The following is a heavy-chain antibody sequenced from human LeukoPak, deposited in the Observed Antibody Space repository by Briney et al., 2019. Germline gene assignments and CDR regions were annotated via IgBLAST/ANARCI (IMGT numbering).Heavy chain of an antibody. J-gene: IGHJ5*02. CDR2: IWYEGSNK. V-gene: IGHV3-33*06. D-gene: IGHD2-2*01. Sequence: GGSLRLSCAASGFTFSSYGMHRVRQAPGKGLEWVAVIWYEGSNKYYADSVKGRFTISRDNSKNTLYLQMNSLRAEDTAVYYCAKDRHCSSTSCYQMGWFDPWGQGTLVTVSS. CDR1: GFTFSSYG. CDR3: AKDRHCSSTSCYQMGWFDP.